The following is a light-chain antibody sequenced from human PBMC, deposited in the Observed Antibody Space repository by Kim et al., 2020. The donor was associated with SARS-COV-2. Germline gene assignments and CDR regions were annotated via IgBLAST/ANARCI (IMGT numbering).Light chain of an antibody. J-gene: IGLJ1*01. CDR3: QSYDSSLSALYV. CDR1: SSTIGAGYD. Sequence: VTISCTVSSSTIGAGYDVHWYQQLPGTAPKLLIYDNSNRPSGVPDRFSGSKSGTSASLAITGLQAEDEADYYCQSYDSSLSALYVFGTGTKVT. V-gene: IGLV1-40*01. CDR2: DNS.